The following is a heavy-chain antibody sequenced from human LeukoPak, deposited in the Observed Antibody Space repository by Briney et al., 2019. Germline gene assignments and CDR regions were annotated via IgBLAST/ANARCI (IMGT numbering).Heavy chain of an antibody. CDR3: ATDLKENYYDSSGYFSIP. Sequence: PSETLSLTCAVYGGSFSGYYWSWIRQPPGKGLEWIGEINHSGSTNYNPSLKSRVTISVDTSKNQFSLKLSSVTAADTAVCYCATDLKENYYDSSGYFSIPWGQGTLVTVSS. D-gene: IGHD3-22*01. V-gene: IGHV4-34*01. CDR2: INHSGST. CDR1: GGSFSGYY. J-gene: IGHJ5*02.